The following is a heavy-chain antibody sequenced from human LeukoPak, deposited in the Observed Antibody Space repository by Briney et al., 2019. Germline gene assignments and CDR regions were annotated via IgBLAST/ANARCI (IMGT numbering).Heavy chain of an antibody. CDR1: GFTFKNYG. Sequence: GGSLRLSCAASGFTFKNYGMSWVRQAPGKGLEWVSDISGTGANTYYADSVRGRFTISRDNSKNTLYLQRNSLRGQDTAVYSCAKRSGLGSSPFHYWGQGALVTVSS. J-gene: IGHJ4*02. V-gene: IGHV3-23*01. CDR3: AKRSGLGSSPFHY. CDR2: ISGTGANT. D-gene: IGHD3-10*01.